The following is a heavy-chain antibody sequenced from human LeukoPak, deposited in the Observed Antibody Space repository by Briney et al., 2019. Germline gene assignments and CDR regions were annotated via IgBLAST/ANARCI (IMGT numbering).Heavy chain of an antibody. CDR1: GFTFSSYS. J-gene: IGHJ4*02. V-gene: IGHV3-48*01. D-gene: IGHD3-10*01. Sequence: GSLRLSCAASGFTFSSYSMNWVRQAPGKGLEWVSYISSSSSTIYYAGSVKGRFTISRDNAKNSLYLQMNSLRAEDTAVYYCAREVYYYGSGSYKAHDYWGQGTLVTVSS. CDR3: AREVYYYGSGSYKAHDY. CDR2: ISSSSSTI.